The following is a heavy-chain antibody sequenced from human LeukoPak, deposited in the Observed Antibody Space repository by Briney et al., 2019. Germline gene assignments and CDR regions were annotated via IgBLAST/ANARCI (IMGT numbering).Heavy chain of an antibody. CDR1: GFTFSNAW. CDR3: TTLYGSGSYYKYYYFDY. J-gene: IGHJ4*02. Sequence: PGGSLRLSCAASGFTFSNAWMSRVRQAPGKGLEWVGRIKSKTDGGTTDYAAPVKGRFTISRDDSKNTLYLQMNSLKTEDTAVYYCTTLYGSGSYYKYYYFDYWGQGTLVTVSS. D-gene: IGHD3-10*01. CDR2: IKSKTDGGTT. V-gene: IGHV3-15*01.